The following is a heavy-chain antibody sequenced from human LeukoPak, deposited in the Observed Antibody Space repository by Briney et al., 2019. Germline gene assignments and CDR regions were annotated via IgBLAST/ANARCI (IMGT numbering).Heavy chain of an antibody. J-gene: IGHJ4*02. CDR1: GYTFTGYY. CDR2: INPNSGGT. Sequence: ASVKVSCKASGYTFTGYYMHWIRQAPGHGLEWMAWINPNSGGTNSAQKFQGRVTMTRDTSISTAYMELSRLRSDDTAVYYCASRGDPTTPFDYWGQGTLVTVSS. CDR3: ASRGDPTTPFDY. V-gene: IGHV1-2*02. D-gene: IGHD3-16*01.